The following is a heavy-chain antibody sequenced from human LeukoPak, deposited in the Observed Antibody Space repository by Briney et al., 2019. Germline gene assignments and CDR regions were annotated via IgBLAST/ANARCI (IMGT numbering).Heavy chain of an antibody. CDR2: ISAYNGNT. V-gene: IGHV1-18*01. Sequence: ASVKVPCKASGYTFTSYGISWVRQAPGQGLEWMGWISAYNGNTNYAQKLQGRVTMTKDTSTSTAYMELRSLRSDDTAVYYCARDDYGDESAEYFQHWGQGTLVTVSS. CDR1: GYTFTSYG. D-gene: IGHD4-17*01. CDR3: ARDDYGDESAEYFQH. J-gene: IGHJ1*01.